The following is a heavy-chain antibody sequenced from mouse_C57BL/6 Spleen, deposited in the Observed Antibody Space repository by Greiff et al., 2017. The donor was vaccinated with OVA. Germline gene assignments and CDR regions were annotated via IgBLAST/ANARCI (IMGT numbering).Heavy chain of an antibody. D-gene: IGHD2-3*01. CDR1: GYSITSDY. Sequence: EVKLVESGPGLAKPSQTLSLTCSVTGYSITSDYWHWIRKFPGHKLEYMGYISYSGSTYYYPSLKSRISITRDTSKNQYYLQLNSGTTEDTATYYCASGDDYWYFDVWGTGTTVTVSS. J-gene: IGHJ1*03. CDR2: ISYSGST. CDR3: ASGDDYWYFDV. V-gene: IGHV3-8*01.